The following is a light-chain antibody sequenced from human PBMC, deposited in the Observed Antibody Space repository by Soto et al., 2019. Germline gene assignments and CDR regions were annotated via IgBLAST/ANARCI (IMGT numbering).Light chain of an antibody. V-gene: IGKV1D-12*01. CDR1: QGIGSW. CDR3: QQANSFPPT. Sequence: DIQLAQSPSSVSASVGDRVTITCRASQGIGSWLAWYQQKPGKAPKLLIYAASTLQSGVPSRFSGSGSGTDFTLTISSLQPEDFASYHCQQANSFPPTFGAGTKVEIQ. CDR2: AAS. J-gene: IGKJ4*01.